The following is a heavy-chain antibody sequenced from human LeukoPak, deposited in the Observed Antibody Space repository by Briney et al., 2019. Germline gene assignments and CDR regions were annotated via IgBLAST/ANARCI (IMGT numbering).Heavy chain of an antibody. J-gene: IGHJ5*02. CDR1: GGSISNSDYS. V-gene: IGHV4-39*07. Sequence: SETLSLTCTVSGGSISNSDYSWGWIRQPPGRGLEWIGEINHSGSTNYNPSLKSRVTISVDTSKNQFSLKLSSVTAADTAVYYCARVKHSSGWTPVGWFDPWGQGTLVTVSS. CDR2: INHSGST. D-gene: IGHD6-19*01. CDR3: ARVKHSSGWTPVGWFDP.